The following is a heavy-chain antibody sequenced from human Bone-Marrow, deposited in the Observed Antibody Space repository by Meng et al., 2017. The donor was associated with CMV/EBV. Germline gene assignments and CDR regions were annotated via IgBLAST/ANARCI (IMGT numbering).Heavy chain of an antibody. D-gene: IGHD3-9*01. V-gene: IGHV3-66*01. CDR2: IYSEFGT. J-gene: IGHJ6*02. CDR1: GFTVSKYY. Sequence: GESLKISCAASGFTVSKYYMSWVRQAPGKGLECVSVIYSEFGTNHADFVKGRFTISRDNSKNTVYLQMNSLRREDTAVYYCARDGGLVYYYDILTGRGLSTIYGMDVWGQGTTVTVSS. CDR3: ARDGGLVYYYDILTGRGLSTIYGMDV.